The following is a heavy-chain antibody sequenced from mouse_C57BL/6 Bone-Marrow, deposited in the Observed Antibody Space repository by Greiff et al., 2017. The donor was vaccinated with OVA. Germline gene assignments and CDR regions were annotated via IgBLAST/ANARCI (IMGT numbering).Heavy chain of an antibody. CDR1: GYTFTSYW. D-gene: IGHD2-14*01. V-gene: IGHV1-64*01. Sequence: VQLQQPGAELVKPGASVKLSCKASGYTFTSYWMHWVKQRPGQGLEWIGMIHPNSGSTNYNEKFKSKATLTVDKSSSTAYMQLRSLASEDSAVYYCPIGPWYFDVWGTGTTVTVSS. J-gene: IGHJ1*03. CDR3: PIGPWYFDV. CDR2: IHPNSGST.